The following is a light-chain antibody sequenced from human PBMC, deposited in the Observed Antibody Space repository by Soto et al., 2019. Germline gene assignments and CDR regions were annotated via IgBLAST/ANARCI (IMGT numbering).Light chain of an antibody. CDR3: LQHNSYPYT. V-gene: IGKV1-17*01. Sequence: DIQMTQSPSSLSASVGDRVTITCRASQGIRNDLAWYQQMPGRAPKRLIYAASSLQGGVPSRFSGSGSGREFTLTINSLQAEDFATYYCLQHNSYPYTFGQGTKLEIQ. CDR2: AAS. CDR1: QGIRND. J-gene: IGKJ2*01.